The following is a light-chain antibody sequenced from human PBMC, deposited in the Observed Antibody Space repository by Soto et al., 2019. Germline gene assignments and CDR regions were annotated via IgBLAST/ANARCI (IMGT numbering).Light chain of an antibody. J-gene: IGKJ4*01. Sequence: DIQMTQSPPSLSASVGDRVTITCRASQSISTHLNWYQQKPGKAPNLLIYAASSLQSGVPSRFSGSGSGTDFTLTISSLQPEDFATYFCQQSYITPAGFGGGTKVDIK. CDR1: QSISTH. CDR3: QQSYITPAG. V-gene: IGKV1-39*01. CDR2: AAS.